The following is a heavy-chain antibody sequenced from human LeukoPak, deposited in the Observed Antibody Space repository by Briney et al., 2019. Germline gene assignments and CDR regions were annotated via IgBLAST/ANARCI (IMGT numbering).Heavy chain of an antibody. V-gene: IGHV3-21*01. CDR3: ARDSDRDDFGFDY. CDR2: ISSSSTYK. CDR1: GFPFSTYS. Sequence: PGGSLRLSCTASGFPFSTYSMTWVRQAPGKGLEWGSFISSSSTYKYYADSVKGRFTISRDNARNSLSLQMNSLRAEDTAVYYCARDSDRDDFGFDYWGQGTLVTVSS. J-gene: IGHJ4*02. D-gene: IGHD3-3*01.